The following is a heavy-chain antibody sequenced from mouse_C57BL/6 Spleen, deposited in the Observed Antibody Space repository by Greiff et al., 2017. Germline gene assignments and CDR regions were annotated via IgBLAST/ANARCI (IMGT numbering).Heavy chain of an antibody. Sequence: EVQGVESGGGLVKPGGSLKLSCAASGFTFSSYAMPWVRQTPEKRLEWVATISDGGSYTYYPDNVKGRITISRDNAKNNLYLQMSHLKSEDTAMYYCAGDGPYYGNYAMDYWGQGTSVTVSS. CDR1: GFTFSSYA. J-gene: IGHJ4*01. CDR3: AGDGPYYGNYAMDY. V-gene: IGHV5-4*01. CDR2: ISDGGSYT. D-gene: IGHD1-1*02.